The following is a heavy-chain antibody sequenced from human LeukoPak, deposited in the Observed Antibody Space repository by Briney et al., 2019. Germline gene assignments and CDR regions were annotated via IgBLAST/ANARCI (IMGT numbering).Heavy chain of an antibody. CDR1: GGSISSGGYY. V-gene: IGHV4-31*03. Sequence: SETLSFTCTVSGGSISSGGYYWSWIRQHPGKGLEWIGYIYYSGSTYYNPSLKSRVTISVDTSKNQFSLKLSSVTAADTAVYYCARDPRSGYYFPIWGQGTLVTVSS. CDR2: IYYSGST. D-gene: IGHD3-22*01. J-gene: IGHJ4*02. CDR3: ARDPRSGYYFPI.